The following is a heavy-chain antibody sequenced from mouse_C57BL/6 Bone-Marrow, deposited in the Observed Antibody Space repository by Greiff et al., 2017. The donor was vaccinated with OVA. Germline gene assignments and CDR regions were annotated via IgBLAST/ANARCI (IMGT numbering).Heavy chain of an antibody. CDR3: TGPLLLRAWFAY. CDR2: IRLKSDNYAT. CDR1: GFTFSNYW. Sequence: EVQVVESGGGLVQPGGSMKLSCVASGFTFSNYWMNWVRQSPEKGLEWVAQIRLKSDNYATHYAESVKGRFTISRDDSKSSVYLQMNNLRAEDTGIYYWTGPLLLRAWFAYWGQGTLVTVSA. V-gene: IGHV6-3*01. J-gene: IGHJ3*01. D-gene: IGHD1-1*01.